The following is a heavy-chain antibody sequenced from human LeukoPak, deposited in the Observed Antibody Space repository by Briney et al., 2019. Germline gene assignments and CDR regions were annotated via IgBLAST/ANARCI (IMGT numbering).Heavy chain of an antibody. CDR2: IKEDGSEK. V-gene: IGHV3-7*01. D-gene: IGHD3-16*02. J-gene: IGHJ4*02. Sequence: GGSLRLSCAASGFTFSISSMTWVRQAPGRGLEWVANIKEDGSEKSYVDSVKGRFTISRDNAKESLYLQMNSLSAEDTAIYYCARRLDTWGSYPLDYWGQGTLVTVSS. CDR1: GFTFSISS. CDR3: ARRLDTWGSYPLDY.